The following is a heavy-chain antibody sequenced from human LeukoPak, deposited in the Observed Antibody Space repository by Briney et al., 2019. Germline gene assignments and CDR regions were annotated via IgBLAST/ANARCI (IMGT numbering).Heavy chain of an antibody. Sequence: GGSLRLSCAASGFTFSSYAMSWVRQAPGKGPEWVSGISNSGGGIIYYADSVKGRFTISRDYSKNTLYLQMNSLRAEDTAVYYCAKDPYRASSGLVDYWGQGTLVTVSS. J-gene: IGHJ4*02. V-gene: IGHV3-23*01. CDR2: ISNSGGGII. CDR1: GFTFSSYA. CDR3: AKDPYRASSGLVDY. D-gene: IGHD5-12*01.